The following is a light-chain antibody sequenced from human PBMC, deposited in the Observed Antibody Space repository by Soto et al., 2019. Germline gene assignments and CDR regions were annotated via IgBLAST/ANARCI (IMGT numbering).Light chain of an antibody. CDR2: GAS. V-gene: IGKV3-20*01. J-gene: IGKJ1*01. Sequence: EIVLTQSPGTLSLSPGERATLSCRASQSVGSSYLAWYQQKPGQAPRLLIYGASSRATGIPDRFSGTGSGTDFNLSIXXXXXXXXXVYYCHQYGSSPGTFGQGTKVEIX. CDR3: HQYGSSPGT. CDR1: QSVGSSY.